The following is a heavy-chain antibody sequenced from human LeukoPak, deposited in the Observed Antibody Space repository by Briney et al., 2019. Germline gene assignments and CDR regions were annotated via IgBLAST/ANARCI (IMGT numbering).Heavy chain of an antibody. J-gene: IGHJ4*02. CDR1: GGSISTPGYY. CDR2: IYYSGST. Sequence: PSETLSLTCTVSGGSISTPGYYWSWIRQHPGKGPEWIGYIYYSGSTYYNPSLRSRVTISVDTSKNQFSLKLSSVTAADTAVYYCANGGAYCGADCYLPAFDYWGQGTLVTVSS. D-gene: IGHD2-21*02. V-gene: IGHV4-31*03. CDR3: ANGGAYCGADCYLPAFDY.